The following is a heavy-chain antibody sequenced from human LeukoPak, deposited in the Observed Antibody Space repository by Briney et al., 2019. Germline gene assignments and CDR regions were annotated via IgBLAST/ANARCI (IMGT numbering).Heavy chain of an antibody. D-gene: IGHD2-15*01. CDR1: GGSFSGYY. J-gene: IGHJ4*02. CDR2: INHSGST. CDR3: ASGPLGYCSGGSCYSRATTDY. Sequence: SETLSLTCAVYGGSFSGYYWSWIRPPPGKGLEWIGEINHSGSTNYNPSLKSRVTIPVDTSKNQFSLKLSSVTAADTAVYYCASGPLGYCSGGSCYSRATTDYWGQGTLVTVSS. V-gene: IGHV4-34*01.